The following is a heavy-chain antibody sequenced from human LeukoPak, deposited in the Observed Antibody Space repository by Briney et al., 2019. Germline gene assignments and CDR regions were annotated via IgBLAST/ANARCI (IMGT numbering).Heavy chain of an antibody. CDR1: GFTFNSYS. Sequence: GLSVILPCADSGFTFNSYSMNWLRQAQGKGLEWVSSISSSSSYIYYADSVKGRFTISRDNAKNSLYLQMNGLRAEDTAVYYCARGSSLVAGFYYGMDVWGKGTTVTVSS. D-gene: IGHD6-19*01. CDR3: ARGSSLVAGFYYGMDV. CDR2: ISSSSSYI. V-gene: IGHV3-21*01. J-gene: IGHJ6*04.